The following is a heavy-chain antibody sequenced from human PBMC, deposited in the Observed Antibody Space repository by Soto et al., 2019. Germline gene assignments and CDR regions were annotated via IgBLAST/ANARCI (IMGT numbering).Heavy chain of an antibody. CDR1: GYTFSDYY. CDR2: INPSSGGT. CDR3: DMELSRLTSDDSAVYYCAREMGVIGAPGYTWFDP. J-gene: IGHJ5*02. D-gene: IGHD1-26*01. Sequence: VQLVQSGDAVRKPGASGKVSCKASGYTFSDYYVHWVLEAPGQGLEWMGWINPSSGGTIYTQRFQGRVTTSSGGPFYPLWVPCGVTMSRDTTIKLVDMELSRLTSDDSAVYYCAREMGVIGAPGYTWFDPWGQGALVTVSS. V-gene: IGHV1-2*02.